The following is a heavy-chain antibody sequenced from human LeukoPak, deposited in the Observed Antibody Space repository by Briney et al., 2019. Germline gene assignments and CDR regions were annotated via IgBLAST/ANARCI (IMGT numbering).Heavy chain of an antibody. CDR2: INPNSGGT. D-gene: IGHD3-10*01. CDR1: GYTFTGYY. V-gene: IGHV1-2*02. CDR3: ARGELLLWFGELSWFDP. J-gene: IGHJ5*02. Sequence: ASVKVSCKASGYTFTGYYMHWVRQAPGQGLEWMGWINPNSGGTNYAQKFQGRVTMTRDTSISTAYMELSSLRSEDTAVYYCARGELLLWFGELSWFDPWGQGTLVTVSS.